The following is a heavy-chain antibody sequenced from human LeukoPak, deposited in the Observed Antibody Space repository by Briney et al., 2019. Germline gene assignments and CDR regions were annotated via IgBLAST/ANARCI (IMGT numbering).Heavy chain of an antibody. CDR3: ARQDGSGSSPNFDY. CDR2: IYYSGST. J-gene: IGHJ4*02. V-gene: IGHV4-39*01. D-gene: IGHD3-10*01. CDR1: GGSISSSSYY. Sequence: TPSETLSLTCTVSGGSISSSSYYWGWIRQPPGKGLEWIGSIYYSGSTYYNPSLKSRVTISVDTSKNQFSLKLSSVTAADTAVYYCARQDGSGSSPNFDYWGQGTLVTVSS.